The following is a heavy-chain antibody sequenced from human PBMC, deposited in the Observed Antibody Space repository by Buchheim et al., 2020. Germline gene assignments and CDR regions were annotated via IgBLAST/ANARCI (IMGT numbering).Heavy chain of an antibody. V-gene: IGHV3-30*18. CDR3: AKEKNYYGSGELDY. D-gene: IGHD3-10*01. CDR2: ISYDGSNK. J-gene: IGHJ4*02. CDR1: GFTFSSYG. Sequence: QVQLVESGGGVVQPGRSLRLSCAASGFTFSSYGMHWVRQAPGKGLEWVAVISYDGSNKYYADSVKGRFTISRDNSKNTLYLQMSSLRAEDTAVYCCAKEKNYYGSGELDYWGQGTL.